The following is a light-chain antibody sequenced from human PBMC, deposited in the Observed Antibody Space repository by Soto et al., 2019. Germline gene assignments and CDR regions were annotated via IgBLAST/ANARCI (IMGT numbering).Light chain of an antibody. V-gene: IGKV1-9*01. CDR3: QQLNSYTVT. CDR1: QGISSD. J-gene: IGKJ5*01. Sequence: IQLTQSPSSLSASVGDRVTITCRASQGISSDLAWYQQKPGKAPKRLIYSASTLQNGVPSRLSGSGTGTDFTLTICGLQPEDFATDYCQQLNSYTVTFGQGTRLQIK. CDR2: SAS.